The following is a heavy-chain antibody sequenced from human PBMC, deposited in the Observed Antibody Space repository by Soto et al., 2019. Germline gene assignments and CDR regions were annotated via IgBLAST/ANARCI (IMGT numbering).Heavy chain of an antibody. V-gene: IGHV3-15*01. CDR2: IKSKTDGGTT. Sequence: GGSLRLSCADSGFTFSNAWMSWVRQDPGKGLEWVGRIKSKTDGGTTDYAAPVKGRFTISRDDSKNTLYLQMNSLKTEDTAVYYCTTAALEYYYGSGSYSLDYWGQGTLVTVSS. D-gene: IGHD3-10*01. CDR3: TTAALEYYYGSGSYSLDY. CDR1: GFTFSNAW. J-gene: IGHJ4*02.